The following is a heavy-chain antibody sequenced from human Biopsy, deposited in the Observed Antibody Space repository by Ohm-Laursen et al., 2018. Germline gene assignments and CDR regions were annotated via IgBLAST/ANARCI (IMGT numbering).Heavy chain of an antibody. CDR1: GYTFTSYG. V-gene: IGHV1-18*01. CDR2: FAPENGRI. CDR3: AADINVWNVNY. J-gene: IGHJ4*02. Sequence: ASVKVSCKVSGYTFTSYGISWVRQAPGQGLEWMGGFAPENGRIVYSQKFQGRVTMTEDTSTNTAYMEVWRLRSDDTAVYYCAADINVWNVNYWGQGTQVIVSS. D-gene: IGHD1-1*01.